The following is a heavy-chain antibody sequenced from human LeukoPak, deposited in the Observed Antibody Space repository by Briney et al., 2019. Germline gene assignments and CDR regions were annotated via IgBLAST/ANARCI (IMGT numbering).Heavy chain of an antibody. J-gene: IGHJ5*02. CDR3: ARDLEFRSSSWYDWFDP. CDR2: INPSSGGT. V-gene: IGHV1-2*02. D-gene: IGHD6-13*01. Sequence: ASVKVSCKASGYTFTGYYMHWVRQAPGQGLEWMGWINPSSGGTNYAQKFQGRVTMTRDTSISTAYMELSRLRSDDTAVYYCARDLEFRSSSWYDWFDPWGQGTLVTVSS. CDR1: GYTFTGYY.